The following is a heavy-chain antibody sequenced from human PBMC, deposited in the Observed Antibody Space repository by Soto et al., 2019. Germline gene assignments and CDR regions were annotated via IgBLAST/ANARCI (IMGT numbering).Heavy chain of an antibody. V-gene: IGHV3-72*01. CDR2: IRNKAKSYTT. Sequence: EVQLVESGGDLVQPGGSLRLSCAASGFTFSDHSMDWVRQAPGKGLEWVGRIRNKAKSYTTEYAASVKGRFTISGDDSKNSLHLQMNSLKTEDTAMYFCARSGRDDTTWSDDAFDIWGQGTVVTVSS. J-gene: IGHJ3*02. CDR1: GFTFSDHS. CDR3: ARSGRDDTTWSDDAFDI. D-gene: IGHD3-10*01.